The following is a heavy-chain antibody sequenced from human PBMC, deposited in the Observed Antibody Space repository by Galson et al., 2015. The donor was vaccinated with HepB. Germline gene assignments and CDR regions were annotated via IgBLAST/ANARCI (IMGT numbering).Heavy chain of an antibody. J-gene: IGHJ4*02. CDR1: GYTFTSYD. Sequence: SVKVSCKASGYTFTSYDINWVRQATGQGLEWMGWINPNSGGTNYAQKFQGRVTMTRDTSINTAYMELSRLRSEDPAVYYCARIPGYCSGGSCSLFAYWGRGTLVTVSS. CDR2: INPNSGGT. V-gene: IGHV1-2*02. CDR3: ARIPGYCSGGSCSLFAY. D-gene: IGHD2-15*01.